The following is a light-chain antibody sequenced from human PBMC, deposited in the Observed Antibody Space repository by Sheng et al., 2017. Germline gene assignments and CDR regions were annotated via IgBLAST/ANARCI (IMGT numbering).Light chain of an antibody. CDR2: DAS. CDR3: QQYNDWPRT. CDR1: QSIRSS. V-gene: IGKV3-11*01. Sequence: DIVLTQSPGTLSLSPGERATLSCRASQSIRSSLAWYQQKPGQAPRLLIYDASNRATGIPARFSGSGSGTDFTLTINSLEPEDFAVYYCQQYNDWPRTFGQGTKVEIK. J-gene: IGKJ1*01.